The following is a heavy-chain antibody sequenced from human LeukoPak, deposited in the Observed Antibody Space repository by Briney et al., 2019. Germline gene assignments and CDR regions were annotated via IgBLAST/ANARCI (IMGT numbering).Heavy chain of an antibody. CDR1: GFTVSSNY. J-gene: IGHJ6*02. V-gene: IGHV3-53*01. CDR2: IYAGGRT. Sequence: PGGSLRLSCVASGFTVSSNYMTWVRQAPGKGLEWVSVIYAGGRTYYADSVKGRFTISRDNSKDTLYLQMNSLRAEDTAVYYCARDHLSTIPMDVWGQGTTVTVSS. D-gene: IGHD5/OR15-5a*01. CDR3: ARDHLSTIPMDV.